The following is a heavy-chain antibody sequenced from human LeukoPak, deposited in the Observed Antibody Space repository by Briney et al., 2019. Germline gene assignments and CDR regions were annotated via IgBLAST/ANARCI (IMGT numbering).Heavy chain of an antibody. Sequence: ASVKVSYKASGYTFTSYYMHWVRQAPGQGLEWMGIINPSGGSTSYARKFQGRVTMSRDTSTSTAYMELRSLRSDDTAVYYCARDLRYWFDPWGQGTLVTVSS. V-gene: IGHV1-46*01. CDR1: GYTFTSYY. CDR3: ARDLRYWFDP. CDR2: INPSGGST. D-gene: IGHD4-17*01. J-gene: IGHJ5*02.